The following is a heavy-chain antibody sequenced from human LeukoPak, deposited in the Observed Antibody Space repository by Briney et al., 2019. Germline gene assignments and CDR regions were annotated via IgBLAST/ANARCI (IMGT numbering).Heavy chain of an antibody. D-gene: IGHD1-26*01. Sequence: PGGSLRPSWAAAGFTFSSYSMNWVSQARGKGREWVSSIRRSSSYIYYADSVKGRFSISRDNAKNSLYLQMNSLRAEDTAVYYCARLSGSYPDWFDPWGQGTQVTVSS. CDR2: IRRSSSYI. CDR3: ARLSGSYPDWFDP. CDR1: GFTFSSYS. V-gene: IGHV3-21*01. J-gene: IGHJ5*02.